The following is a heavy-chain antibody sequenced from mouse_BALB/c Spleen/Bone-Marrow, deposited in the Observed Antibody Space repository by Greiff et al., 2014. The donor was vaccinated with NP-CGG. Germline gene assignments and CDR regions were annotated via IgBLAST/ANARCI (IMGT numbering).Heavy chain of an antibody. CDR1: GYTFTSYV. V-gene: IGHV1-14*01. Sequence: VQLKEPGPELVKPGASVKMSCKASGYTFTSYVMHWVKQKPGQGLEWIGYINPYNDGTKYNEKFKGKATLTSDKSSSTAYMELSSLTSEDSAVYYCARQGVDYFDYWGQGTTLTVSS. J-gene: IGHJ2*01. CDR3: ARQGVDYFDY. CDR2: INPYNDGT.